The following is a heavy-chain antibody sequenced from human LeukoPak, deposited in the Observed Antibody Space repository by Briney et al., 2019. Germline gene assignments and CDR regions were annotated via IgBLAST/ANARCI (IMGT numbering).Heavy chain of an antibody. J-gene: IGHJ4*02. Sequence: GSLRLSCAASGFTFSSYSMNWVRQPPGKGLEWIGEINHSGSTNYNPSLKSRVTISVDTSKNQFSLKLSSVTAADTAVYYCARGVGIVVVPAARRHFDYWGQGTLVTVSS. D-gene: IGHD2-2*01. CDR1: GFTFSSYS. V-gene: IGHV4-34*01. CDR2: INHSGST. CDR3: ARGVGIVVVPAARRHFDY.